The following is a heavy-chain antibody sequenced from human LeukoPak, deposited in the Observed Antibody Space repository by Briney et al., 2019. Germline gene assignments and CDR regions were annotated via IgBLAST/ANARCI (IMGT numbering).Heavy chain of an antibody. D-gene: IGHD3-9*01. CDR1: GYSISSGYY. Sequence: SETLSLTCTVSGYSISSGYYWGWIRQPPGKGLEWIGSIYHSGSTYYNPSLKSRVTISVDTSKNQFSLKLSSVTAADTAVYYCARDFVLRYFDWQGVFDYWGQGTLVTVSS. J-gene: IGHJ4*02. CDR3: ARDFVLRYFDWQGVFDY. CDR2: IYHSGST. V-gene: IGHV4-38-2*02.